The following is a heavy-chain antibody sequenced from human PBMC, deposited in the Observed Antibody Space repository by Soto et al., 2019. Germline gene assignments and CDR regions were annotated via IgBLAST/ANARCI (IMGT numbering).Heavy chain of an antibody. J-gene: IGHJ6*02. D-gene: IGHD2-15*01. V-gene: IGHV5-51*03. CDR2: IYPGDSDT. Sequence: EVQLVQSGAEVKKPGESLKISCKGSGYSFTSYWIGWVRQMPGKGLEWMGIIYPGDSDTRYSPSFQCQVTISAAKSISTAYLEWSSLKDSDTAMCYCARTRAPGRYYYGMDVWGQGTTVTVSS. CDR1: GYSFTSYW. CDR3: ARTRAPGRYYYGMDV.